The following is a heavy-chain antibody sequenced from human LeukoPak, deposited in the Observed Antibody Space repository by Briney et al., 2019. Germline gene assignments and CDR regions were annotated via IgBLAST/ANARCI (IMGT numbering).Heavy chain of an antibody. CDR3: AREATYCSSTSCYALDYYYGMDV. V-gene: IGHV1-69*13. CDR1: GGTFSSYA. CDR2: IIPIFGTA. J-gene: IGHJ6*04. D-gene: IGHD2-2*01. Sequence: GASVKVSCKASGGTFSSYAISWVRPAPGQGLEWMGGIIPIFGTANYAQKFQGRVTITADESTSTAYMELSSLRSEDTAVYYCAREATYCSSTSCYALDYYYGMDVWGKGTTVTVSS.